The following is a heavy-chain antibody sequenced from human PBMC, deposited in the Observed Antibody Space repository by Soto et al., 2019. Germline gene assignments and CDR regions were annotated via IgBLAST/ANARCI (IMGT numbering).Heavy chain of an antibody. CDR1: GYTFSSYG. D-gene: IGHD6-13*01. V-gene: IGHV1-18*01. CDR2: IKPSSGET. Sequence: QIQLVQSGGEVRTPGASVKVSCKASGYTFSSYGITCVRQAPGQGLEWLGWIKPSSGETNYAQKFQGRVTVTTDTSTTTGYMELRNMTFADTAVYYCARDWYPRFDPWGQGTLVTVSS. J-gene: IGHJ5*02. CDR3: ARDWYPRFDP.